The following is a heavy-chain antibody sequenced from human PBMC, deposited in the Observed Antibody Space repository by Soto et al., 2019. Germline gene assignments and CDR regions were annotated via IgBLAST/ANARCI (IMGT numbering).Heavy chain of an antibody. D-gene: IGHD3-16*02. CDR3: ARAPIYDYVWGSYRAFDY. CDR2: INHSGST. J-gene: IGHJ4*02. V-gene: IGHV4-34*01. CDR1: GGSFSGYY. Sequence: PSETLSLTCAVYGGSFSGYYWSWIRQPPGKGLEWIGEINHSGSTNYNPSLKSRVTISVDTSKNQFSLKLSSVTAADTAVYYCARAPIYDYVWGSYRAFDYWGQGTLVTVSS.